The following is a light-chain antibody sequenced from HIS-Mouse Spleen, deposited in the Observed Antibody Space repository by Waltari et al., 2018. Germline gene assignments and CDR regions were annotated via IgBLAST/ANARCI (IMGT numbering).Light chain of an antibody. J-gene: IGLJ2*01. Sequence: SYELTQPPSVSVSPGQTASITCSGDKLGDKYACWYQQKPGQSPVLVIYQDSKRPSGIPGRFSGSNSGNTATLTISGPQAMDEADYYCQAWDSSTVVVGGGTKLTVL. V-gene: IGLV3-1*01. CDR1: KLGDKY. CDR3: QAWDSSTVV. CDR2: QDS.